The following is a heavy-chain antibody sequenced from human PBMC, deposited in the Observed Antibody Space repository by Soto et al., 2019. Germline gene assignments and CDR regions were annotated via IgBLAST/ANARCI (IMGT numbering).Heavy chain of an antibody. CDR3: ARVERGITIFGVVIPPFDY. CDR1: GFTFSSYS. V-gene: IGHV3-21*04. D-gene: IGHD3-3*01. Sequence: GGSLRLSCAASGFTFSSYSMNWVRQAPGKGLEWVSSISSSGTTIYYADSVKGRFTISRDNAKNSLYLQMNSLRAEDTAVYYCARVERGITIFGVVIPPFDYWGQGTLVTVSS. J-gene: IGHJ4*02. CDR2: ISSSGTTI.